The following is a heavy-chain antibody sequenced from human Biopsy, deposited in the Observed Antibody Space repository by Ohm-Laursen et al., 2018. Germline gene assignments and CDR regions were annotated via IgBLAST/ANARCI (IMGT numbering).Heavy chain of an antibody. CDR3: AKEWALSYYYDISPTDY. CDR1: GFTFSNYA. J-gene: IGHJ4*02. D-gene: IGHD3-22*01. Sequence: GSLRLSCAASGFTFSNYAMSWVRQAPGKGLEWVSTFSGSGGSTNYADSVRGRFTVSRDNSKNTLYLQMSSLRAEDTALYYCAKEWALSYYYDISPTDYWGQGTLVTVSS. V-gene: IGHV3-23*01. CDR2: FSGSGGST.